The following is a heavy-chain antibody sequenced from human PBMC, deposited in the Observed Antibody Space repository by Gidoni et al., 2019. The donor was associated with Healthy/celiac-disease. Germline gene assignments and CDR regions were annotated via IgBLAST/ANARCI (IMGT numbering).Heavy chain of an antibody. CDR2: IYYSGRT. CDR3: ARVGNFWSGYSLSDYYYYYGMDV. CDR1: GGSLSSYY. D-gene: IGHD3-3*01. Sequence: QVQLQESGPGLVKPSETLSLTCTVSGGSLSSYYWSWNRQPPGKGLEWIGYIYYSGRTNYNPSLKSRVTISVDTSKNQFSLKLSSVTAADTAVYYCARVGNFWSGYSLSDYYYYYGMDVWGQGTTVTVSS. V-gene: IGHV4-59*01. J-gene: IGHJ6*02.